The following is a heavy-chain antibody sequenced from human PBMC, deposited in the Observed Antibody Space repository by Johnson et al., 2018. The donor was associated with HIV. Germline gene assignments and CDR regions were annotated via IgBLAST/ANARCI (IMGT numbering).Heavy chain of an antibody. D-gene: IGHD6-13*01. CDR1: GFTFSTYW. V-gene: IGHV3-7*05. J-gene: IGHJ3*02. CDR2: IKQDGSDE. Sequence: EVQLVESGGGLVQTGGSRRLSCAASGFTFSTYWMSWVRQAPGKGLEWVANIKQDGSDEYYVDSVKGRFTIYRDNTKNLLYLQMNSLRAEDTAVYYCAKSYSSSWYTDAFDIWGQGTMVTVSS. CDR3: AKSYSSSWYTDAFDI.